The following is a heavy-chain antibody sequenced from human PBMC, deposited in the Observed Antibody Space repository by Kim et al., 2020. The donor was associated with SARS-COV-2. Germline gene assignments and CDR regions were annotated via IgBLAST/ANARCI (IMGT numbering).Heavy chain of an antibody. J-gene: IGHJ3*02. V-gene: IGHV4-39*07. CDR3: AQTYYYDSSGLGAFDI. Sequence: HKSRVTKSVDTSKNQFSLKLSSVTAADTAVYYCAQTYYYDSSGLGAFDIWGQGTMVTVSS. D-gene: IGHD3-22*01.